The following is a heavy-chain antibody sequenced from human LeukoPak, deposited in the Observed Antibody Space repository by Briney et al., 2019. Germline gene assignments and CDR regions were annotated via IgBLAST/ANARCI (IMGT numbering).Heavy chain of an antibody. CDR1: GFTFSSYG. J-gene: IGHJ4*02. CDR3: AKSRFYSSSAGYYFDY. Sequence: GGSLRLSCAASGFTFSSYGMHWVRQAPGKGLEWVAFIRYDGSNKYYADSVKGRFTISRDNSKNTLYLQMNSLRAEDTAVYYCAKSRFYSSSAGYYFDYWGQGTLVTVSS. CDR2: IRYDGSNK. V-gene: IGHV3-30*02. D-gene: IGHD6-6*01.